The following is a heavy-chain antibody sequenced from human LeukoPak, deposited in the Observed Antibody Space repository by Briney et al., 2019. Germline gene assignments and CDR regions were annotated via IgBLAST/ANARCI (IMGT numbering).Heavy chain of an antibody. D-gene: IGHD3-10*01. CDR1: GFTFSSYA. V-gene: IGHV3-23*01. J-gene: IGHJ4*02. CDR3: AKDLGLMVRGEFDY. Sequence: PGGSLRLSCAASGFTFSSYAMSWVRQAPGQGLEWVSAISGSGGSTYYADSVKGRFTISRDNSKNTLYLQMNSLRAEDTAVYYCAKDLGLMVRGEFDYWGQGTLVTVSS. CDR2: ISGSGGST.